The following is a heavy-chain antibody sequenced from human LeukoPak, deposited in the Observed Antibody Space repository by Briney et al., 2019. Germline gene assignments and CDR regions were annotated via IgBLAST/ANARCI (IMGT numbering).Heavy chain of an antibody. J-gene: IGHJ5*01. Sequence: SETLSLTCTVSGGSISSYYWSWIRQPPGKGLEWIGYIYTSGSTNYNPSLKSRVTISVDTSKNQFSLKLSSVTAADTAVYYCARLVWLGESPGSWFDSWGQGTLVTVSS. D-gene: IGHD3-10*01. V-gene: IGHV4-4*09. CDR1: GGSISSYY. CDR2: IYTSGST. CDR3: ARLVWLGESPGSWFDS.